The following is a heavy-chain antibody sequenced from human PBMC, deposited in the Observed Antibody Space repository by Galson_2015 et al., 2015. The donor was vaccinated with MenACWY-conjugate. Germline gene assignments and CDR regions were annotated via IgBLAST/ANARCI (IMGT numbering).Heavy chain of an antibody. CDR3: ARGGGDFDLQISYYIRPCSGP. D-gene: IGHD3-10*01. CDR2: MNPNSGNT. Sequence: SVKVSCKASGYTFTSYDINWVRQATGQGLEWMGWMNPNSGNTGYAQKFQGRVTMTRNTSISTAYMGLSSLRSEDTAVYYCARGGGDFDLQISYYIRPCSGPGDPATLVAVSS. V-gene: IGHV1-8*01. J-gene: IGHJ5*02. CDR1: GYTFTSYD.